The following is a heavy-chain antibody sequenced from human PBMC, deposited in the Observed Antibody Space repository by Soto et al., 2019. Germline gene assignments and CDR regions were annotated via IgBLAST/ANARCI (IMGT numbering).Heavy chain of an antibody. J-gene: IGHJ5*02. CDR3: ARFFYSSSSPASWFDP. CDR1: GVSISSYY. V-gene: IGHV4-59*08. CDR2: IYYSGST. D-gene: IGHD6-6*01. Sequence: SETLSLTCTVSGVSISSYYWSWIRQPPGKGLEWIGYIYYSGSTNYNPSLKSRVTISVDTSKNQFSLKLSSVTAADTAVYYCARFFYSSSSPASWFDPWGQGTLVTVSS.